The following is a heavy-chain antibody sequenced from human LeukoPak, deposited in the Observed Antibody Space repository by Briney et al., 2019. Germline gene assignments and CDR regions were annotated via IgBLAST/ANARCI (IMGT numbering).Heavy chain of an antibody. CDR2: IMSSSSSI. Sequence: PGGALRVSCAASGFTFSSYSMNWVRQAPGEGLEWVSYIMSSSSSIYSAHSVKGRFTISRDNAKNSLYLQMNSLRDEDTAVYYCARGTVIRDNYGFDPWGQGTLVTSST. CDR1: GFTFSSYS. J-gene: IGHJ5*02. D-gene: IGHD5-24*01. V-gene: IGHV3-48*02. CDR3: ARGTVIRDNYGFDP.